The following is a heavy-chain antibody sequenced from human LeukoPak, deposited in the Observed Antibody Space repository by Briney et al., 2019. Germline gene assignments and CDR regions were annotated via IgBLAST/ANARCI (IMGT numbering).Heavy chain of an antibody. CDR1: GYSISSGYY. CDR3: ARDSWPEVVRFDY. J-gene: IGHJ4*02. V-gene: IGHV4-38-2*02. D-gene: IGHD1-14*01. CDR2: IYHGGST. Sequence: SEALSLTCTVSGYSISSGYYWGWIRQPPGKGLEWIGSIYHGGSTYYNPSLKSRVTISVDTSKNQFSLKLSSVTAADTAVYFCARDSWPEVVRFDYWGQGTLVTVSS.